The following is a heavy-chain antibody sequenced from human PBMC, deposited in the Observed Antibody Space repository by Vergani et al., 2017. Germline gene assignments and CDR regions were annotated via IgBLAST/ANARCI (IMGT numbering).Heavy chain of an antibody. CDR1: GGSISSGDYY. V-gene: IGHV4-30-4*08. CDR2: IYYSGST. CDR3: ARANDYADYEFDY. D-gene: IGHD4-17*01. Sequence: QVQLQESGPGLVKPSQTLSLTCTVSGGSISSGDYYWSWIRQPPGKGLEWIGYIYYSGSTYYNPSLKSRVTISVDTSKNQFSLKLSSVTAADTAVFYCARANDYADYEFDYWGQGTLVTVSS. J-gene: IGHJ4*02.